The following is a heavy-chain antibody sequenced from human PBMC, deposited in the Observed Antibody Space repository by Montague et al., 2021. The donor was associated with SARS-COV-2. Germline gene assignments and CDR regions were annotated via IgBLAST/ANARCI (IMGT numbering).Heavy chain of an antibody. CDR3: ARWDPQTLTLIGFRGKSASDF. D-gene: IGHD4-23*01. V-gene: IGHV4-34*01. J-gene: IGHJ4*02. Sequence: SETLSLTCAVYGGSFSGNYWTWILQSPGKGLEWSAEINHRGTTNYNFNPSLRSRVIISVDTTKSQFSLMLSSVTAADTGVYYCARWDPQTLTLIGFRGKSASDFWGQGTLVTVSS. CDR1: GGSFSGNY. CDR2: INHRGTT.